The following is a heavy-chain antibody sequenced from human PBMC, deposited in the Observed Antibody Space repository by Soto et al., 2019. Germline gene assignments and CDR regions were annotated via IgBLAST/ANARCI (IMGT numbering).Heavy chain of an antibody. Sequence: ASVKVSCKASGYTFTSYAMHRVRQAPGQRLEWMGWINAGKCKTKYSQKFQGRVTITRGTSASTAYMELSSLRSEDTAVYYCARDQGVDSSGWQYYYYGMDVWGQGTTVTVSS. J-gene: IGHJ6*02. D-gene: IGHD6-19*01. V-gene: IGHV1-3*01. CDR3: ARDQGVDSSGWQYYYYGMDV. CDR1: GYTFTSYA. CDR2: INAGKCKT.